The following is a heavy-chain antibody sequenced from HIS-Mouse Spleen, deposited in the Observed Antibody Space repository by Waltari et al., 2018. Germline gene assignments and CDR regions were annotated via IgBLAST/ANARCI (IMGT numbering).Heavy chain of an antibody. D-gene: IGHD6-13*01. V-gene: IGHV4-39*07. CDR3: AREIPYSSSWYDWYFDL. Sequence: QLQLQESGPGLVKPSETLSLTCTVSGGSISSSSYYWGWIRQPPGKGLGWIGSIYYSGITSSNPSLKSRFPISVDTSKNQFSLKLSSVTAADTAVYYCAREIPYSSSWYDWYFDLWGRGTLVTVSS. CDR1: GGSISSSSYY. CDR2: IYYSGIT. J-gene: IGHJ2*01.